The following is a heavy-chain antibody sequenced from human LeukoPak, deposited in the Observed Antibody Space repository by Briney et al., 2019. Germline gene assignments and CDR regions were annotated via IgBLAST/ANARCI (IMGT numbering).Heavy chain of an antibody. V-gene: IGHV1-18*01. J-gene: IGHJ5*02. D-gene: IGHD2-15*01. CDR2: IKIYNGNT. CDR1: GTTYG. CDR3: ARWIVRGGTGWFDP. Sequence: ASVKVSCKTSGTTYGISWVRQAPGQGLEWMGWIKIYNGNTNYAQNLQDRVTMTTDTTTAYKELRSLTSDDTAVYYCARWIVRGGTGWFDPWGQGTLVTVSS.